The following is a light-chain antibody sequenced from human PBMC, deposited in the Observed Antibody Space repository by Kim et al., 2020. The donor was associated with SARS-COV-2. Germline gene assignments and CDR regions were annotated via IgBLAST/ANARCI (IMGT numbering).Light chain of an antibody. V-gene: IGLV2-14*03. J-gene: IGLJ3*02. Sequence: GQSLTISCTGTSSDVGSYNYVSWYQHHPGKAPKLTIYDVSKRPSGVSNRFSGSKSGNTASLTISGLQPEDESNYYCSSYTTSSTWVFGGGTKVTVL. CDR1: SSDVGSYNY. CDR2: DVS. CDR3: SSYTTSSTWV.